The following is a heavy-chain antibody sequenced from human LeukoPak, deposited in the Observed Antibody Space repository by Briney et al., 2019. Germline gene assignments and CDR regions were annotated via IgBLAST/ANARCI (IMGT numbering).Heavy chain of an antibody. CDR3: ARASAIFRYYYYYYYMDV. J-gene: IGHJ6*03. CDR2: INPNSGGT. D-gene: IGHD3-9*01. CDR1: GYTFTGYY. V-gene: IGHV1-2*02. Sequence: ASVKVSCKASGYTFTGYYMHWVRQAPGQGLEWMGWINPNSGGTNYAQKLQGRVTMTTDTSTSTAYMELRSLRSDDTAVYYCARASAIFRYYYYYYYMDVWGKGTTVTISS.